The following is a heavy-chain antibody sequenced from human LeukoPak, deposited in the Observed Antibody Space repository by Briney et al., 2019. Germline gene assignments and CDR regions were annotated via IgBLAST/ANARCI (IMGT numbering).Heavy chain of an antibody. V-gene: IGHV3-23*01. CDR3: AKDLHWGFDY. D-gene: IGHD7-27*01. Sequence: QSGGSLRLSCAASGFTFSTYGMSWVRQAPGKGLEWVSAISGNGGTTYYADSVKGRSTISRDNSKSTLYLQMSSLRAEDTAVYYCAKDLHWGFDYWAREPWSPSPQ. CDR2: ISGNGGTT. J-gene: IGHJ4*02. CDR1: GFTFSTYG.